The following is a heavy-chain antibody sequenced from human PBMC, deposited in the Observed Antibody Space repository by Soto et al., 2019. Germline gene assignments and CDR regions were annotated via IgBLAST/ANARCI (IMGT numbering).Heavy chain of an antibody. Sequence: RGESLKISCKGSGYSFTSYWISWVRQMPGKGLEWMGRIDPSDSYTNYSPSFQGHVTISADKSISTAYLQWSSLKASDTAMYYCARGYCTTTICDPWFDPWGQGTQVTVSS. CDR3: ARGYCTTTICDPWFDP. J-gene: IGHJ5*02. CDR2: IDPSDSYT. CDR1: GYSFTSYW. V-gene: IGHV5-10-1*01. D-gene: IGHD2-2*01.